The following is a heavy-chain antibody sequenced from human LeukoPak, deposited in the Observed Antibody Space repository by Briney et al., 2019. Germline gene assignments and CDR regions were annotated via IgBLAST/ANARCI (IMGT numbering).Heavy chain of an antibody. Sequence: GGSLRISCAASGFSFSTYSMNWVRQAPGKGLQWVSYISSGSSAIYYTDSVKGRFTITRDDAKNSVYLQMNSLRAEDTAVYYCGTGDPRFDYWGQGILVTVSS. CDR2: ISSGSSAI. CDR1: GFSFSTYS. CDR3: GTGDPRFDY. J-gene: IGHJ4*02. V-gene: IGHV3-48*01. D-gene: IGHD7-27*01.